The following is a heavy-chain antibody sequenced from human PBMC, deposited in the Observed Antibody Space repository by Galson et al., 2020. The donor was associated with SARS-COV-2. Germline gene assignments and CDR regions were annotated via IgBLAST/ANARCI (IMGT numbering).Heavy chain of an antibody. V-gene: IGHV1-18*04. Sequence: ASVKVSCKASGYTFTNYGITWVRQAPGQGLEWLGWISAYNGNTDYAQRLQGRVTMTTDTSTSTAYMELRSLRSDDTALYYCARLAWDTSGFYPNRYFDYWGQGTLVTVSS. CDR2: ISAYNGNT. CDR1: GYTFTNYG. CDR3: ARLAWDTSGFYPNRYFDY. J-gene: IGHJ4*02. D-gene: IGHD3-22*01.